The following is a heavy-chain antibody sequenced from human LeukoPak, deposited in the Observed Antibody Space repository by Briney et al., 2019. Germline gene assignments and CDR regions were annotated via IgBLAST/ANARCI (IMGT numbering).Heavy chain of an antibody. CDR3: ARLYGGNSYIDY. Sequence: SETLSLTCTVSGGSISSYYWSWIRQPPGKGLEWIGSIYYSGSTYYNPSLKSRVTISVDTSKNQFSLKLSSVTAADTAVYYCARLYGGNSYIDYWGQGTLVTVSS. V-gene: IGHV4-59*05. CDR1: GGSISSYY. D-gene: IGHD4-23*01. J-gene: IGHJ4*02. CDR2: IYYSGST.